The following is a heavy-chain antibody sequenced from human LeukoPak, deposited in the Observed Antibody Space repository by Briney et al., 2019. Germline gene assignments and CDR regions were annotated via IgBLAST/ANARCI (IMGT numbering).Heavy chain of an antibody. D-gene: IGHD3-16*01. V-gene: IGHV3-33*01. J-gene: IGHJ3*02. Sequence: GGSLRLSCAASGFTFSSYGMHWVRQAPGKGLGWVAVILNDGSQEKYADSVKGRFTISRDNSKNTLFLQMNSLRAEDTAVYYCARDDALGDNALDIWGQGTMVTVSS. CDR3: ARDDALGDNALDI. CDR2: ILNDGSQE. CDR1: GFTFSSYG.